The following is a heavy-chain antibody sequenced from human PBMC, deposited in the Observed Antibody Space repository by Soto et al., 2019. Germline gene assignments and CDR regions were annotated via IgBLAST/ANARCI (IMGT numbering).Heavy chain of an antibody. J-gene: IGHJ4*02. CDR1: GYTFTGYY. CDR2: INPNSGGT. D-gene: IGHD2-2*01. V-gene: IGHV1-2*02. CDR3: ARVWGGVVPAAIHDY. Sequence: QVQLVQSGAEVKKPGASVKVSCKASGYTFTGYYMHWVRQAPGQGLEWMGWINPNSGGTNYAQKFQGGGTRTVDPSISPAYMELSRVSSDDRAVYYCARVWGGVVPAAIHDYWGQGTLVTVSS.